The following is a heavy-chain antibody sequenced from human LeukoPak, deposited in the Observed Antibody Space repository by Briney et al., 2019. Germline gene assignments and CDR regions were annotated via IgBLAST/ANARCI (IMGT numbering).Heavy chain of an antibody. Sequence: GGSLRLSCVASGFTFSSYSMNWVRQAPGKGLEWVSSISSGSDHIYYADSVRGRFTISRDNAKNSLYLQMDSLRAEDTAVYYCARASSYGDYDYWGQGTLVTVSS. CDR2: ISSGSDHI. CDR3: ARASSYGDYDY. V-gene: IGHV3-21*01. J-gene: IGHJ4*02. D-gene: IGHD4-17*01. CDR1: GFTFSSYS.